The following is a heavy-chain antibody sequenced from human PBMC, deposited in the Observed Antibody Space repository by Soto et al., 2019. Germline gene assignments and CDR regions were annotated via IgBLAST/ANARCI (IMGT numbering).Heavy chain of an antibody. CDR3: ARERQYEPLLY. D-gene: IGHD2-2*01. CDR2: VSAYNRNT. V-gene: IGHV1-18*01. CDR1: GYTFTNYG. Sequence: QVQLVQSGVEVKKPGASVKVSCQASGYTFTNYGITWLRQAPGQGLEWMGWVSAYNRNTNYAQRFQDGVTMTTDTSTRTAYMELRNLKSDDTAIYFCARERQYEPLLYWGQGTLVTVSS. J-gene: IGHJ4*02.